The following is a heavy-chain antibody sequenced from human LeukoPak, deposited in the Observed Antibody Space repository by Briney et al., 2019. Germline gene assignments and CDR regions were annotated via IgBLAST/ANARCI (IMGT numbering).Heavy chain of an antibody. J-gene: IGHJ4*02. CDR3: AINGTNYDFWSGYDY. CDR2: INPNSGGT. V-gene: IGHV1-2*02. CDR1: GYTFTNYY. D-gene: IGHD3-3*01. Sequence: ASVKVSCKASGYTFTNYYMHWVRQAPGQGLEWMGWINPNSGGTNYAQKFQGRVTMSRDTSISTAYMELSRLRSDDTAVYYCAINGTNYDFWSGYDYWGQGTLVTVSS.